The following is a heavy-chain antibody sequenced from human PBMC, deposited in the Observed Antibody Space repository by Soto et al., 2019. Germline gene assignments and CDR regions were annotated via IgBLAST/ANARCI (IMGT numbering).Heavy chain of an antibody. D-gene: IGHD5-18*01. V-gene: IGHV3-30-3*01. Sequence: GGSLRLSCAASGFTFSSYAMHWVRQAPGKGLEWVAVISYDGSNKYYADSVKGRFTISRDNSKNTLYLQMNSLRAEDTAVYYCARGPYSYGPELDYWGQGTLVTVSS. CDR1: GFTFSSYA. CDR2: ISYDGSNK. J-gene: IGHJ4*02. CDR3: ARGPYSYGPELDY.